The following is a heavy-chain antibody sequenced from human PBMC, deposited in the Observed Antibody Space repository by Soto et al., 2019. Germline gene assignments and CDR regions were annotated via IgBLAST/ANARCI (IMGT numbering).Heavy chain of an antibody. J-gene: IGHJ4*02. CDR2: IRDKTNNYAT. V-gene: IGHV3-73*01. D-gene: IGHD1-1*01. CDR3: TRFSENDDPFDY. Sequence: GGSLRLSCAASGFSFSGSSMHWVRQASGKGLEWVGRIRDKTNNYATAYAASVKGRFTMSRDDSKNTAYLQMNSLKTEDTAVYFCTRFSENDDPFDYWGQGTLVTVSS. CDR1: GFSFSGSS.